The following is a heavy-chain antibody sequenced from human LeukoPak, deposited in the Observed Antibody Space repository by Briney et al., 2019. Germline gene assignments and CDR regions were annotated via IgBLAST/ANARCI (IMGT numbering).Heavy chain of an antibody. CDR2: ISDSGTT. D-gene: IGHD2-21*02. V-gene: IGHV4-31*03. CDR3: ARDVVVTSSPDAFDI. Sequence: SETLSLTCTVSGDSVTSGGYFWTWIRQHPGKGLEWIGYISDSGTTSYSPSLKSRVSISVATSNNQFSLRLSSVTAADTAVYYCARDVVVTSSPDAFDIWGQGTMVTVSS. CDR1: GDSVTSGGYF. J-gene: IGHJ3*02.